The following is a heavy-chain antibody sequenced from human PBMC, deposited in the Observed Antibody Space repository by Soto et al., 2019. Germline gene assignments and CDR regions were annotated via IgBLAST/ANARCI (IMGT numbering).Heavy chain of an antibody. J-gene: IGHJ4*02. CDR2: IYYSGST. V-gene: IGHV4-59*01. CDR1: GGSISSYY. Sequence: SETLSLTCTVSGGSISSYYWSWIRQPPGKGLEWIGYIYYSGSTNYNPSLKSRVTISVDTSKDQFSLKLSSVTAADTAVYYCARVNWVDSSGKYYFDYWGQGTLVTVSS. D-gene: IGHD6-19*01. CDR3: ARVNWVDSSGKYYFDY.